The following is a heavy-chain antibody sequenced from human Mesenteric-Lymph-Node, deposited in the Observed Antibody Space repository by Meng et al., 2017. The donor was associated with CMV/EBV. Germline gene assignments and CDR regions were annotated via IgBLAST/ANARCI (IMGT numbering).Heavy chain of an antibody. CDR2: INHSGST. J-gene: IGHJ4*02. CDR3: ARHQRWLKSEGGFNY. CDR1: GGAFSGYY. V-gene: IGHV4-34*01. Sequence: VQAPPEGGGPLKPSDTLSLTCAGNGGAFSGYYWSWTRQPPGKGLEWIGEINHSGSTNYNPSLKSRVTISVDTSKNQFSLKLSSVTAADTAVYYCARHQRWLKSEGGFNYWGQGTLVTVSS. D-gene: IGHD4-23*01.